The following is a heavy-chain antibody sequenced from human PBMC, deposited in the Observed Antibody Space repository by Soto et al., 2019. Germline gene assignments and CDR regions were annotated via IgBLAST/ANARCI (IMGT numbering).Heavy chain of an antibody. CDR1: GFTFSSYA. D-gene: IGHD2-21*02. CDR3: AKVGLSRKKVYFTVTAYYFDY. J-gene: IGHJ4*02. V-gene: IGHV3-23*01. CDR2: ISGSGGST. Sequence: GGSLRLSCAASGFTFSSYAMSWVRQAPGKGLEWVSAISGSGGSTYYADSVKGRFTISRDNSKNTLYLQMNSLRAEDTAVYYCAKVGLSRKKVYFTVTAYYFDYWGQGTLVTVSS.